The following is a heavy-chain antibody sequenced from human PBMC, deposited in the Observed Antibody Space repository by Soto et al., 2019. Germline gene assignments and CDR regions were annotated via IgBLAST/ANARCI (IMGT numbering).Heavy chain of an antibody. Sequence: QVQLQESGPGLVKPSETLSLTCTVSGGSVSSGRYYWSWIRQPPGKGLEWIGYIYYSGSTKYNPSLKSRVTISVDTAKNQFSLKLTSMTAADTAVYYWARSGSGSGWFGGRGTLVTVSS. V-gene: IGHV4-61*01. D-gene: IGHD6-19*01. CDR3: ARSGSGSGWF. CDR1: GGSVSSGRYY. CDR2: IYYSGST. J-gene: IGHJ4*02.